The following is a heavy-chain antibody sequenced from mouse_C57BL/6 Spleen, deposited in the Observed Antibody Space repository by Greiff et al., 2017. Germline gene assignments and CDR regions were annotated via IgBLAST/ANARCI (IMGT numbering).Heavy chain of an antibody. CDR2: ISYSGST. J-gene: IGHJ4*01. D-gene: IGHD1-1*01. CDR1: GYSITSGYD. V-gene: IGHV3-1*01. CDR3: ARGGYYGTPMDY. Sequence: EVQRVESGPGMVKPSQSLSLTCTVTGYSITSGYDWHWIRHFPGNKLEWMGYISYSGSTNYNPSLKSRISITHDTSKNHFFLKLNSVTTEDTATYYCARGGYYGTPMDYWGQGTSVTVSS.